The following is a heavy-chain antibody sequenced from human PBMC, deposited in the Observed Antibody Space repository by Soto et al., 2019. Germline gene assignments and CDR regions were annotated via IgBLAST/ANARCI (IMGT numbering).Heavy chain of an antibody. V-gene: IGHV1-58*01. D-gene: IGHD3-22*01. CDR3: AAVYDSSGYNFDY. Sequence: GASVKVSCKASGFTFTSSAVQWVRQARGQRLEWIGWIVVGSGNTNYAQKFQERVTITRDMSTSTAYMELSSLRSEDTAVYYCAAVYDSSGYNFDYWGQGTLVTVSS. CDR1: GFTFTSSA. J-gene: IGHJ4*02. CDR2: IVVGSGNT.